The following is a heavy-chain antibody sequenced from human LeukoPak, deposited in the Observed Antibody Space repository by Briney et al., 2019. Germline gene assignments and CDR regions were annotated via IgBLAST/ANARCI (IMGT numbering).Heavy chain of an antibody. J-gene: IGHJ4*02. Sequence: GGSLRLSCAASGFTFSSYSMNWVRQAPGKGLEWVSSISSSSSYIYYADSVKGRFTISGDNAKNSLYLQMNSLRAEDTAVYYCARDIPRVYDSSGWNFDYWGRGTLVTVSS. D-gene: IGHD3-22*01. CDR1: GFTFSSYS. V-gene: IGHV3-21*01. CDR2: ISSSSSYI. CDR3: ARDIPRVYDSSGWNFDY.